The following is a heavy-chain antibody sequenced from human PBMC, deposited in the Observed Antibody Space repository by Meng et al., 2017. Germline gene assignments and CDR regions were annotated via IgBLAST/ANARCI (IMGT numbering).Heavy chain of an antibody. CDR1: GFTFSSYA. CDR2: ISYDGSNK. V-gene: IGHV3-30*04. Sequence: GESLKISCAASGFTFSSYAMHWVRQAPGKGLEWVPVISYDGSNKYYADSVKGRITISRDNSKNTLYLQMNSLRAEDAAVYYCEYVGLLWFGESYYFDYWGQGTLVTSAS. J-gene: IGHJ4*02. D-gene: IGHD3-10*01. CDR3: EYVGLLWFGESYYFDY.